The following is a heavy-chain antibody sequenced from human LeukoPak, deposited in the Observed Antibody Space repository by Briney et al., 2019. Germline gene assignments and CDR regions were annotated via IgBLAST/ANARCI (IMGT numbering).Heavy chain of an antibody. J-gene: IGHJ6*02. Sequence: GGSLRLSCAASGFTFSSYSMNWVRQAPGKGLEWVSSISSSSYIYYADSVKGRFTISRDNAKNSLYLQMNSLRAEDTAVYYCARVWVATASYYYYGMDVWGQGTTVTVSS. D-gene: IGHD5-12*01. V-gene: IGHV3-21*01. CDR1: GFTFSSYS. CDR2: ISSSSYI. CDR3: ARVWVATASYYYYGMDV.